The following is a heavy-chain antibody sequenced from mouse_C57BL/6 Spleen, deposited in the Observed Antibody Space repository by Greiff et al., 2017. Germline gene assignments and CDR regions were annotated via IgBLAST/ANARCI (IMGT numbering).Heavy chain of an antibody. CDR1: GYAFSSYW. Sequence: QVQLKESGAELVKPGASVKISCKASGYAFSSYWMNWVKQRPGKGLEWIGQIYPGDGDTNYNGKFKGKATLTADKSSSTAYMQLSSLTSEDSAVYFCAPYYGSSNYYAMDYWGQGTSVTVSS. V-gene: IGHV1-80*01. J-gene: IGHJ4*01. CDR3: APYYGSSNYYAMDY. CDR2: IYPGDGDT. D-gene: IGHD1-1*01.